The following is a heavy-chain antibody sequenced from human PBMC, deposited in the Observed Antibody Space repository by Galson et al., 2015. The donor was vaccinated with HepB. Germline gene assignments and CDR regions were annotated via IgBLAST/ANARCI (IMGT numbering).Heavy chain of an antibody. D-gene: IGHD3-10*01. J-gene: IGHJ6*02. CDR3: VKDLRGDYYYGMDV. V-gene: IGHV3-9*01. CDR1: GFTFDDYA. Sequence: SLRLSCGASGFTFDDYAMHWVRQAPGKGLEWVSGITWNNDYIGYADSVKGRFIISRDNAKNSLYLQMNSLRVEDTALYYCVKDLRGDYYYGMDVWGQGTTVTVSS. CDR2: ITWNNDYI.